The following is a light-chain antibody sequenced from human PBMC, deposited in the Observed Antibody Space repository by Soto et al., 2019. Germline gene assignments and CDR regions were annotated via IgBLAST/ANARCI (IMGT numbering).Light chain of an antibody. CDR1: SSDVGGYNY. CDR3: CSYAGSYTFYV. Sequence: QSALTQPRSVSGSPGQSVTISCTGTSSDVGGYNYVSWYQQHPGKAPKLMIYDVSKRPSGVPDRFSGSKSGNTAFLTISGVQAEDEADYYCCSYAGSYTFYVFGTGTKLTVL. V-gene: IGLV2-11*01. CDR2: DVS. J-gene: IGLJ1*01.